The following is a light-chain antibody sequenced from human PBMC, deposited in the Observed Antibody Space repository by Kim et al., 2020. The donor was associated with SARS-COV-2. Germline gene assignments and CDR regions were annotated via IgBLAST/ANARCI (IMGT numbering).Light chain of an antibody. CDR1: NLGSKS. Sequence: PGKAARCTCGGNNLGSKSVHWYQQKPGQAPVLVIHYDRDRPSGIPERFSGSNSGNTATLTISRVEAGDEADYYCQVWDSSSDHRVFGGGTQLTVL. CDR3: QVWDSSSDHRV. V-gene: IGLV3-21*04. J-gene: IGLJ3*02. CDR2: YDR.